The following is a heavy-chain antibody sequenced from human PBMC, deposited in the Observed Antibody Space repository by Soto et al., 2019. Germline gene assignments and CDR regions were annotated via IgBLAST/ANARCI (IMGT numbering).Heavy chain of an antibody. CDR1: GFTFSGNA. D-gene: IGHD3-10*01. V-gene: IGHV3-23*01. CDR3: AKQRADFGSGSDTFFLDN. CDR2: ISGSGGTT. J-gene: IGHJ4*02. Sequence: EVRLLESGGGLVQPGGSLRISCLASGFTFSGNAMSWVRQAPGKRLAWVSAISGSGGTTFYADSVKGRFAVSRDNSENTLYLQMDSLSAEDTAVYYCAKQRADFGSGSDTFFLDNWGQGTLVTVSS.